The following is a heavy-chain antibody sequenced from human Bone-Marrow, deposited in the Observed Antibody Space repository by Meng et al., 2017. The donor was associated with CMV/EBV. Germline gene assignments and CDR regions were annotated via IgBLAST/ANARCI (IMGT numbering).Heavy chain of an antibody. J-gene: IGHJ2*01. D-gene: IGHD2-15*01. Sequence: KVSCKGSGYSFPNYWIGWVRQMPGKGLEWMAIIYPGDSDTRYSPSLQGQVTISADKSISTAYLQWSSLKASDSAMYYCARHPQPGSDWYFDLWGRGTLVTVSS. V-gene: IGHV5-51*01. CDR2: IYPGDSDT. CDR3: ARHPQPGSDWYFDL. CDR1: GYSFPNYW.